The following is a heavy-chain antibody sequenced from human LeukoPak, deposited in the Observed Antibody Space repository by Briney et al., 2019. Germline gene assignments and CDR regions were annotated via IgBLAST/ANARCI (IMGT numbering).Heavy chain of an antibody. Sequence: SVKVSCKASGYTFTTYGISWVRQAPGQGLEWMGGIIPIFGTANYAQKFQGRVTITADESTSTAYMELSSLRSEDTAVYYCARDRWGYSSYYYYMDVWGKGTTVTVSS. D-gene: IGHD6-13*01. CDR2: IIPIFGTA. CDR1: GYTFTTYG. CDR3: ARDRWGYSSYYYYMDV. J-gene: IGHJ6*03. V-gene: IGHV1-69*13.